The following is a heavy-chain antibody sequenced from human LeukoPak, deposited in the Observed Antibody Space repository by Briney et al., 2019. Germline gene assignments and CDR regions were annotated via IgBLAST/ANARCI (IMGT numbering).Heavy chain of an antibody. CDR3: ARGLGIAACPISWYFDL. D-gene: IGHD6-6*01. V-gene: IGHV4-34*01. CDR2: INHSGST. CDR1: GGSFSGHY. J-gene: IGHJ2*01. Sequence: SETLSLTCAVYGGSFSGHYWSWIRQPPGKGLEWIGEINHSGSTNYNPSLKSRVTISVDTSKNQFSLKLSSVTAADTAVYYCARGLGIAACPISWYFDLWGRGTLVTVSS.